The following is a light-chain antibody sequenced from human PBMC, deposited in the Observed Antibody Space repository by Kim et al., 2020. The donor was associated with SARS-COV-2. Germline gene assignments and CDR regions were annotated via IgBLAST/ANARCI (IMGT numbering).Light chain of an antibody. Sequence: RSVAISCTVTRSDIGSYNLVSWYQQHPGRAPKLMIYAGTERPSGVSDRFSGSKSGYTASLTISGLQAEDEANYFCSSYAGSHTYIFGPGTKVTVL. V-gene: IGLV2-23*01. CDR3: SSYAGSHTYI. CDR1: RSDIGSYNL. CDR2: AGT. J-gene: IGLJ1*01.